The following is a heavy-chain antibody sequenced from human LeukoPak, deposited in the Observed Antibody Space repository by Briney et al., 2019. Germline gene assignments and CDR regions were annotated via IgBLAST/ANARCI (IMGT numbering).Heavy chain of an antibody. CDR3: ASPTTGYSSSWYAFDI. CDR1: GGSISSYY. CDR2: IYYSGST. Sequence: SETLSLTCTVSGGSISSYYWSWIRQPPGKGPEWIGYIYYSGSTNYNPSLKSRVTISVDTSKNQFSLKLSSVTAADTAVYYCASPTTGYSSSWYAFDIWGQGTMVTVSS. J-gene: IGHJ3*02. D-gene: IGHD6-13*01. V-gene: IGHV4-59*08.